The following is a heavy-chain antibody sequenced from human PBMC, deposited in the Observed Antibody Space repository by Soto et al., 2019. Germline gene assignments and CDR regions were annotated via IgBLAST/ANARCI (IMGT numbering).Heavy chain of an antibody. D-gene: IGHD3-16*01. V-gene: IGHV1-69*01. CDR2: IIPIFGTA. J-gene: IGHJ2*01. CDR1: GGTFRNYG. CDR3: ASPGTGFGTDWYFDL. Sequence: QVQLVQSGAEVKKPGSSVKVSCKASGGTFRNYGISWVRQAPGQGLEWVGGIIPIFGTAKYAQKFQGRVTITADESTSTAYMELSSLRSEDTAVYYCASPGTGFGTDWYFDLWGRGTLVTVSS.